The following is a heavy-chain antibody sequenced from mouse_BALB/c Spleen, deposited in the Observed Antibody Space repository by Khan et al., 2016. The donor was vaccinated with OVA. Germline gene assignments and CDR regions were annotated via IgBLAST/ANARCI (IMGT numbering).Heavy chain of an antibody. CDR1: GFTFSPYC. Sequence: EVKVVESGGDLVKSGGSLKLSCAASGFTFSPYCMSWVRQTPDKRLEWVATISSDGDYTYYPDSVKGRFNISRDNAKNTLYLQMSSLKSEDTAIYYCATHLTGSFAYWGQGTLVTVSA. D-gene: IGHD4-1*01. CDR2: ISSDGDYT. CDR3: ATHLTGSFAY. J-gene: IGHJ3*01. V-gene: IGHV5-6*01.